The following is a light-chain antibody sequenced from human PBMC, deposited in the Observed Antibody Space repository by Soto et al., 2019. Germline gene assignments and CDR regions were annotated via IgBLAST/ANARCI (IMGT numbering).Light chain of an antibody. Sequence: DIQMTQTPSSLSASVGDRVTITCRTSQSIRSSLNWYQQKPGKAPNLLIYAASRLQSGVPSRFSGSGSGTDFTLTISSLQPADFATYYCQQSYCTPFTFGPGTKVDIK. J-gene: IGKJ3*01. CDR2: AAS. V-gene: IGKV1-39*01. CDR1: QSIRSS. CDR3: QQSYCTPFT.